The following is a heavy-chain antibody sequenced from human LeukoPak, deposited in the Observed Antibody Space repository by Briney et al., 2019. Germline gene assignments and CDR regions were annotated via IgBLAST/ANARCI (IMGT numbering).Heavy chain of an antibody. V-gene: IGHV3-33*01. D-gene: IGHD6-19*01. CDR3: ARDLSAAFDF. Sequence: GGSLRLSCAASGFPFSSYGMHWVRQAPGKGLEWVARLVYDERIDYANSVKGRFSISRDNSENTLFLDMSDLRVEDTAVYYCARDLSAAFDFWGQGVLVTVSS. CDR2: LVYDERI. CDR1: GFPFSSYG. J-gene: IGHJ4*02.